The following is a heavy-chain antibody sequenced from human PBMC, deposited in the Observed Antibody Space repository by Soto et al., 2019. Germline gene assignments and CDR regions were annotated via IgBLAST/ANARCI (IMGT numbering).Heavy chain of an antibody. J-gene: IGHJ4*02. Sequence: SETLSLTCTVSGGSISSGGYYWSWIRQHPGKGLEWIGYIYYSGSTYYNPSLKSRVTISVDTSKNQFSLKLSSETAADTAVYYCARVLGYSGSPRVIDYWGQGTLVTVSS. CDR1: GGSISSGGYY. D-gene: IGHD1-26*01. CDR3: ARVLGYSGSPRVIDY. CDR2: IYYSGST. V-gene: IGHV4-31*03.